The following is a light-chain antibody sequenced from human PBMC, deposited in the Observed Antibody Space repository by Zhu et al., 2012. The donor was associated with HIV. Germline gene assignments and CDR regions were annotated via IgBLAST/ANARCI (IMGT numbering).Light chain of an antibody. Sequence: EIVMTQSPGTLSVSPGERVTLSCRASQSVNRNLAWYQQKPGQAPRLLMYGASTRATGIPARFGGSGSGTEFTLTINSMQSEDFAVYYCQQYNNWPPWTFGQGTKVEI. CDR3: QQYNNWPPWT. V-gene: IGKV3-15*01. CDR2: GAS. J-gene: IGKJ1*01. CDR1: QSVNRN.